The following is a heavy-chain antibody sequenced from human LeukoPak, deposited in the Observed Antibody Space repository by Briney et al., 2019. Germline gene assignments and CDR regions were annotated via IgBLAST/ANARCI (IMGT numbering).Heavy chain of an antibody. D-gene: IGHD3-3*01. CDR3: ARVGRFLEWLVLDY. CDR1: GFTFSSYW. V-gene: IGHV3-7*01. CDR2: IKQDGSEK. J-gene: IGHJ4*02. Sequence: PGGSLRLSCAASGFTFSSYWMSWVRQAPGKGLEWVANIKQDGSEKYYVDSVKGRFTISRDNAKNSLYLQMNSLRAEDTAVSYCARVGRFLEWLVLDYWGQGTLVTVSS.